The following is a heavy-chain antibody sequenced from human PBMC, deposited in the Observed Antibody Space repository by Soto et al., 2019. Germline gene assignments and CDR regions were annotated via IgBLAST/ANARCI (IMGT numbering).Heavy chain of an antibody. Sequence: QVQLVQYGAEVKKPGSTVKVSCKSSGGTVSSYGISWVRQAPGQGLEWMGGIIPIFGTAKYAQKFQGRVTITADASTNTAYMELSCLRSDDTAAYYCTREMREAAYYYGMDVWGQGTTVTVSS. J-gene: IGHJ6*02. V-gene: IGHV1-69*01. CDR3: TREMREAAYYYGMDV. CDR1: GGTVSSYG. D-gene: IGHD3-10*01. CDR2: IIPIFGTA.